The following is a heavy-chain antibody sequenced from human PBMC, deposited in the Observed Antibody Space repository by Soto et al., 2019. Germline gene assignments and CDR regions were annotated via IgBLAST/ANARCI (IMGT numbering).Heavy chain of an antibody. CDR2: VASGGGVT. V-gene: IGHV3-23*01. J-gene: IGHJ4*02. D-gene: IGHD2-8*02. CDR1: GLTFSSYS. CDR3: AKCAGTSYCRHFDY. Sequence: PGGSLRLSCAASGLTFSSYSMNWVRQAPGKGLEWVSVVASGGGVTYYADSVKGRFTISRDNSGGTLYLQMSGLRAEDTAVYYCAKCAGTSYCRHFDYWGQGTLVTVSS.